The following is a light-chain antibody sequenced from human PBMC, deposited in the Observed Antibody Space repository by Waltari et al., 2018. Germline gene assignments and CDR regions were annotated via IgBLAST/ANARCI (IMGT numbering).Light chain of an antibody. CDR3: QSYDRSLGGQFV. J-gene: IGLJ1*01. CDR1: TSTIGAGYP. V-gene: IGLV1-40*01. Sequence: QSVLTQPPSVSGAPGQRVTISCTGSTSTIGAGYPVHWYQQLPGTAPKLLIYDNTTRPSGVPDRFSGSKSGTSASLAITGLQAEDEADYFCQSYDRSLGGQFVFGTGTKVTV. CDR2: DNT.